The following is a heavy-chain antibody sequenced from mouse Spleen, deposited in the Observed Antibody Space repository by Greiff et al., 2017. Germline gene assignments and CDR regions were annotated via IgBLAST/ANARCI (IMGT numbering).Heavy chain of an antibody. D-gene: IGHD2-3*01. CDR1: GYTFTSYG. Sequence: QVQLQQSGAELARPGASVKLSCKASGYTFTSYGISWVKQRTGQGLEWIGEIYPRSGNTYYNEKFKGKATLTADKSSSTAYMELRSLTSADSAVYFCERDGYLYYAMDYWGQGTSVTVAS. V-gene: IGHV1-81*01. CDR3: ERDGYLYYAMDY. J-gene: IGHJ4*01. CDR2: IYPRSGNT.